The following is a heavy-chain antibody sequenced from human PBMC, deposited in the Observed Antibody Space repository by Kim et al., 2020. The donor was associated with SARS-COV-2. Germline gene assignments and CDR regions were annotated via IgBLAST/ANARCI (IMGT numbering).Heavy chain of an antibody. D-gene: IGHD3-9*01. CDR3: ARDVLRYFDWLLYSNGMDV. CDR2: TYYRSKWYN. Sequence: SQTLSLTCAISGDSVSSNSAAWNWIRQSPSRGLEWLGRTYYRSKWYNDYAVSVKSRITINPDTSKNQFSLQLNSVTPEDTAVYYCARDVLRYFDWLLYSNGMDVWGQGTTVTVSS. J-gene: IGHJ6*02. CDR1: GDSVSSNSAA. V-gene: IGHV6-1*01.